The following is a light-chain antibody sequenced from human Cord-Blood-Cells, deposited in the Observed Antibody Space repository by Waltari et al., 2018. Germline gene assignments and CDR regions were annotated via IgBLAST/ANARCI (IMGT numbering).Light chain of an antibody. J-gene: IGKJ2*01. CDR3: QQYNSYSYT. Sequence: DIQMTQSPSTLSASVGDRVTITCRASQSISSWLAWDQPKPGKAPKLLIYDAASLESGVPSRFSGSGSGTEFTLTISSLQPDDFATYYCQQYNSYSYTCGQGTKLEIK. CDR2: DAA. CDR1: QSISSW. V-gene: IGKV1-5*01.